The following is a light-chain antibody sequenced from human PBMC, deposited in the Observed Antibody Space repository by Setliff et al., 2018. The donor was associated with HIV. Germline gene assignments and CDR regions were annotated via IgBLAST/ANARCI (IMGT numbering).Light chain of an antibody. CDR2: DVS. CDR1: SRDVGNYNF. V-gene: IGLV2-23*02. J-gene: IGLJ1*01. CDR3: CSYAGNSNFV. Sequence: ALTQPASVSGSPGQSITISCTGTSRDVGNYNFVSWYQQHPGKGPKLIMYDVSERPSGLFNRFSGSKSGNTASLTISGLQAEDEADYYCCSYAGNSNFVFGTGTKVTVL.